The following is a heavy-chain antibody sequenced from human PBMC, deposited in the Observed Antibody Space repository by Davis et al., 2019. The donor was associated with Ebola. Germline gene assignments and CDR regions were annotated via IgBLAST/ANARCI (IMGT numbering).Heavy chain of an antibody. CDR3: ARATAMDV. D-gene: IGHD1-26*01. CDR2: IYSGGST. Sequence: GGSLRLSCAASGFTFNKYAMSWVRQAPGKGLEWVSVIYSGGSTYYADSVKGRFTISRDNSKNTLYLQMNSLRAEDTAVYYCARATAMDVWGKGTTVTVSS. J-gene: IGHJ6*04. CDR1: GFTFNKYA. V-gene: IGHV3-66*02.